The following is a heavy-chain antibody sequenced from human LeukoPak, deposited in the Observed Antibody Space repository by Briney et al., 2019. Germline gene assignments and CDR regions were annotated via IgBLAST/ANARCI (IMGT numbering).Heavy chain of an antibody. D-gene: IGHD1-26*01. J-gene: IGHJ4*02. Sequence: GLSLQISCHGSSYSFTSDWIAWVRQIRGKGLEWMGVIYPGDSDTRCSPSFQGQVTISADKSISTAYLQWSSLKTSDTAMYYCARPYSGSYYDLDYWGQGTLVTVSS. V-gene: IGHV5-51*01. CDR2: IYPGDSDT. CDR1: SYSFTSDW. CDR3: ARPYSGSYYDLDY.